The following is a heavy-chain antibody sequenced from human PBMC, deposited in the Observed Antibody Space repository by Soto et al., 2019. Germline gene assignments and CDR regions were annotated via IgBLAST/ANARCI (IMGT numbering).Heavy chain of an antibody. CDR2: ISSSGSTI. Sequence: PGGSLRLSCAASGFTFSSYEMNWVRQAPGKGLEWVSYISSSGSTIYYADSVKGRFTISRDNAKNSLYLQMNSLRAEDTAVYYCARDQLITIFGVVANYGMDVWGQGTTVTVSS. CDR1: GFTFSSYE. CDR3: ARDQLITIFGVVANYGMDV. J-gene: IGHJ6*02. D-gene: IGHD3-3*01. V-gene: IGHV3-48*03.